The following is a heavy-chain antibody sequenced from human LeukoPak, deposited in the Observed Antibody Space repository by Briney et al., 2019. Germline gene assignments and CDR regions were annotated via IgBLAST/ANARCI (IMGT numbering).Heavy chain of an antibody. Sequence: PSETLSLTCGVSGGSISSYYWSWIRQPPGKGLEWIGYISYSGSTNYNPSLKSRVTISVDTSKNQFSLKLSSVTAADTAVYYCARGGRWLQFNYWGQGTLVTVSS. CDR1: GGSISSYY. V-gene: IGHV4-59*01. D-gene: IGHD5-24*01. CDR3: ARGGRWLQFNY. CDR2: ISYSGST. J-gene: IGHJ4*02.